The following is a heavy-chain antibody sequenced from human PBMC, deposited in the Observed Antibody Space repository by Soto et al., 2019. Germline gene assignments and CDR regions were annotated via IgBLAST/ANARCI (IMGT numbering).Heavy chain of an antibody. CDR1: GGSISNYY. J-gene: IGHJ4*02. Sequence: SETLSLTCTVSGGSISNYYWSWIRQPPGKGLEWIGYIYYSGSTNYNPSLESRVTISVDTSRNQFSLKLSSVTAADTAVYYCARGHYDSRGYSNPFDYWGQGTLVTVSS. D-gene: IGHD3-22*01. V-gene: IGHV4-59*01. CDR2: IYYSGST. CDR3: ARGHYDSRGYSNPFDY.